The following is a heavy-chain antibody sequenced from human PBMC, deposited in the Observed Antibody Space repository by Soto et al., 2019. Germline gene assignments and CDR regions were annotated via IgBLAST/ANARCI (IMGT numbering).Heavy chain of an antibody. J-gene: IGHJ4*02. V-gene: IGHV1-46*01. CDR3: ARESASPIAVAGTCSLDY. Sequence: ASVKVSCKASGYTFSSYYIHWVRQAPGQGLEWIGIINPNGGSTNYAQKFQGRVTITADESTSTAYMELSSLRSEDTAVYYCARESASPIAVAGTCSLDYWGQGTLVTVSS. CDR2: INPNGGST. CDR1: GYTFSSYY. D-gene: IGHD6-19*01.